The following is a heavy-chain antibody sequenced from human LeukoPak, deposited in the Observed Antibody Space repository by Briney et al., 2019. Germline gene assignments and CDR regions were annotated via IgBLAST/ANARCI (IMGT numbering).Heavy chain of an antibody. CDR2: INWNGGST. D-gene: IGHD3-22*01. CDR1: GFTFDDYG. CDR3: ARIGLVVNEDAFDY. V-gene: IGHV3-20*04. J-gene: IGHJ4*02. Sequence: GGSLRVTCAASGFTFDDYGMSWVRQARGKGLEWVSGINWNGGSTGYADSVKGRFTISRDNAKNSLYLQMNSLRAEDTALYYCARIGLVVNEDAFDYWGQGTLVTVSS.